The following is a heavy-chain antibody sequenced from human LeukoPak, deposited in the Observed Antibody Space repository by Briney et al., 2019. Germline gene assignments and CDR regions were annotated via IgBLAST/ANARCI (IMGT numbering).Heavy chain of an antibody. D-gene: IGHD6-6*01. CDR2: INHSGST. J-gene: IGHJ6*03. V-gene: IGHV4-34*01. CDR3: ARLGWDSSSSDTDYYYYYYMDV. CDR1: GGSFSGYY. Sequence: SETLSLTCAVYGGSFSGYYWSWIRQPPGKGLEWIGEINHSGSTNYNPSLKSRVTISVDTSKNQFSLKLSSVTAADTAMYYCARLGWDSSSSDTDYYYYYYMDVWGKGTTVTVSS.